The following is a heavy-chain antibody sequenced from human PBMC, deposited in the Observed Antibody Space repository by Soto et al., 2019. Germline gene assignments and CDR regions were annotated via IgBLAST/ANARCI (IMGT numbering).Heavy chain of an antibody. V-gene: IGHV3-21*01. CDR1: GFTFSSYS. CDR3: ARALSIAAQPHYYYYGMDV. CDR2: ISSSSSYI. J-gene: IGHJ6*02. D-gene: IGHD6-6*01. Sequence: PGGSLRLSCAASGFTFSSYSMNWVRQAPGKGLEWVSSISSSSSYIYYADSVKGRFTISRDNAKNSLYLQMNSLRAEDTAVYYCARALSIAAQPHYYYYGMDVWGQGTTVTV.